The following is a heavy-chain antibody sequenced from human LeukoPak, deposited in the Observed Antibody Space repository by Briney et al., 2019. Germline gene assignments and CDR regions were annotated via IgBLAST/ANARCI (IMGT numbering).Heavy chain of an antibody. CDR2: INPNSGGT. Sequence: GASVKVSCKASGHTFTGYYMHWVRQAPGQGLEWMGRINPNSGGTNYAQKFQGRVTMTRDTSISTAYMELSRLRSDDTAVYYCARDLYYYDSSGYWVYYFDYWGQGTLVTVSS. CDR3: ARDLYYYDSSGYWVYYFDY. D-gene: IGHD3-22*01. CDR1: GHTFTGYY. J-gene: IGHJ4*02. V-gene: IGHV1-2*06.